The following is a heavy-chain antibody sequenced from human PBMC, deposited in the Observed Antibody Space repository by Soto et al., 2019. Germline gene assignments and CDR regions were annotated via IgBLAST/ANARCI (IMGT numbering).Heavy chain of an antibody. Sequence: SGPTLVNPTQTLTLTCTLSGFSLSTSGMCVSWIRQPPGKALEWLALIDWDDDKYYSTSLKTRLTISKDTSKNQVVLTMTNMDPADTATYYCARGVGDLLWKARPYYFDYWGQGTLVTVSS. CDR2: IDWDDDK. CDR3: ARGVGDLLWKARPYYFDY. V-gene: IGHV2-70*01. J-gene: IGHJ4*02. D-gene: IGHD3-10*01. CDR1: GFSLSTSGMC.